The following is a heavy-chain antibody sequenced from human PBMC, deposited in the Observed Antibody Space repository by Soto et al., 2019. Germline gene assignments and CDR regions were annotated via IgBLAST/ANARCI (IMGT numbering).Heavy chain of an antibody. CDR2: IYSSGDT. D-gene: IGHD7-27*01. Sequence: PSETLSLTCTVSGASVSSGHYFWTWIRQPPGKDLEWIGYIYSSGDTNYNPSLSSRVTMSKDTSNNQFSLNLNSVTAADTAVYYCARRVTGGGERFDPWGQGTLVTVSS. CDR3: ARRVTGGGERFDP. J-gene: IGHJ5*02. CDR1: GASVSSGHYF. V-gene: IGHV4-30-4*01.